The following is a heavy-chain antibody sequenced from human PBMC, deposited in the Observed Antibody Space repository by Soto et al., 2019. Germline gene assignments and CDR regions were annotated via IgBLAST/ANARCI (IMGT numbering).Heavy chain of an antibody. CDR2: INSGGSAI. V-gene: IGHV3-11*01. J-gene: IGHJ4*02. Sequence: GGSLRLSCAASGFTFSDYYMSWIRQAPGKGLEWLSYINSGGSAIYYADSVKGRFTVSRDNAKNSLFLQMNSLRAEDTAVYYCARRAAAGRSFDYWGLGTLVTVSS. D-gene: IGHD6-13*01. CDR1: GFTFSDYY. CDR3: ARRAAAGRSFDY.